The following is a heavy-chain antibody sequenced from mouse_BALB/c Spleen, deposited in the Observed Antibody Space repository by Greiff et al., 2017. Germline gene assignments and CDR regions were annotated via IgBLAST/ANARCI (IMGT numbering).Heavy chain of an antibody. CDR3: TKKKSQLGGYAMDY. J-gene: IGHJ4*01. CDR2: IYPGNSDT. D-gene: IGHD4-1*02. Sequence: VQLQQSGTVLARPGASVKMSCKASGYTFTSYWMHWVKQRPGQGLEWIGAIYPGNSDTSYNQKFKGKAKLTAVTSTSTAYMELSSLTNEDSAVYYCTKKKSQLGGYAMDYWGQGTSVTVSS. CDR1: GYTFTSYW. V-gene: IGHV1-5*01.